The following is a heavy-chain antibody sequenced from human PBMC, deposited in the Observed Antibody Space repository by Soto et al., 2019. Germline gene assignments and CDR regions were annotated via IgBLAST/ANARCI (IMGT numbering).Heavy chain of an antibody. Sequence: PGESLKISCKGSGYSFTNYWIGWVRQMPGEGLEWMGIIYPGDSDTRYSPSFQGQVTISADRSISTAYVQWSSLKASDTAMYYCARLHSASYHSPLSYWGQGTLVTVSS. J-gene: IGHJ4*02. V-gene: IGHV5-51*01. CDR1: GYSFTNYW. CDR3: ARLHSASYHSPLSY. CDR2: IYPGDSDT. D-gene: IGHD1-26*01.